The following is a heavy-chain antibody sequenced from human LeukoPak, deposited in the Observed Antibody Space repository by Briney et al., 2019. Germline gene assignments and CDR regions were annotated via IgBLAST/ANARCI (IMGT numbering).Heavy chain of an antibody. D-gene: IGHD1-26*01. CDR1: GFTFSTFD. CDR2: ISSSSNTI. CDR3: ARLGVGADF. J-gene: IGHJ4*02. Sequence: GGSLRLSCAASGFTFSTFDMNWVRQAPGKGLDWVSYISSSSNTIYYADSVKGRFTISRDNAQNSLFLQMNSLRAEDTGVYYCARLGVGADFWGQGTLVTVSS. V-gene: IGHV3-48*01.